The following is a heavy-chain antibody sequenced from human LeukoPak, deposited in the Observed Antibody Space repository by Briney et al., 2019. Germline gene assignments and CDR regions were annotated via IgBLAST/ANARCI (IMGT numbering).Heavy chain of an antibody. CDR1: GFTLSIYW. Sequence: PGGSLRLSCAASGFTLSIYWMSWVRQAPGKGLEWVANIKHDGSEKYYVDSVKGRFTISGDNAKNSLFLQMNSLRAEDTAVYYCTRDSQGSGMYSVVYWGQGTLVTVSS. J-gene: IGHJ4*02. V-gene: IGHV3-7*05. CDR3: TRDSQGSGMYSVVY. D-gene: IGHD3-10*01. CDR2: IKHDGSEK.